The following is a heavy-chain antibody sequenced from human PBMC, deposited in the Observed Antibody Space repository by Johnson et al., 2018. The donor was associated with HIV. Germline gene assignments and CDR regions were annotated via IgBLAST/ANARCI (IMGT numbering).Heavy chain of an antibody. Sequence: QVQLMESGGGLVKPGGSLRLSCAASGFTFSVYYMSWIRQAPGKGLEWVSYISSSGSTIYYADSVKGRFTISRDNSKNTLYLQMTSLRDEDSAFYHCAKAGVGSKWESRGGGAFDFWGQGTMVTVSS. V-gene: IGHV3-11*04. D-gene: IGHD1-26*01. J-gene: IGHJ3*01. CDR2: ISSSGSTI. CDR1: GFTFSVYY. CDR3: AKAGVGSKWESRGGGAFDF.